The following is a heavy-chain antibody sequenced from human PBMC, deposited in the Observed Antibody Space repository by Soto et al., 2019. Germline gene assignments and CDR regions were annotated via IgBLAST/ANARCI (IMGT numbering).Heavy chain of an antibody. D-gene: IGHD1-26*01. CDR3: TTDRGCYYF. J-gene: IGHJ4*02. Sequence: GGSLRLSCAASGFTFSNAWMSWVRQAPGKGLEWVSRIKSKTDGGTTDYAAPVKGRFTISRDDSKNTLYLQMNSLKTEDTAVYYCTTDRGCYYFWGQGSLVTVSS. V-gene: IGHV3-15*01. CDR1: GFTFSNAW. CDR2: IKSKTDGGTT.